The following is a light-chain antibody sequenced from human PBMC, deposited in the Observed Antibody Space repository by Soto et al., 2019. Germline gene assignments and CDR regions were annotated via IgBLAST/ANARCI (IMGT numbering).Light chain of an antibody. J-gene: IGLJ1*01. CDR2: DVS. CDR1: SSDVGGYNY. Sequence: SQPATVSGSRGPAFTISCTGTSSDVGGYNYVSWYQQHPGKAPKFMIYDVSNRPSGVSNRFSGSKSGNTASLTISGLQAEDEADYYCCSYTTSNTRQIVFGTGTKVTVL. V-gene: IGLV2-14*01. CDR3: CSYTTSNTRQIV.